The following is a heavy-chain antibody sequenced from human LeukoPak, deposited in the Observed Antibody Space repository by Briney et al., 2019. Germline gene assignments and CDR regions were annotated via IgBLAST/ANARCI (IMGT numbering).Heavy chain of an antibody. CDR1: GFTFSSYA. V-gene: IGHV3-23*01. Sequence: GRSLRLSCAASGFTFSSYAMSCVRQAPGQGLEWGSSIVSSGGSTYYADSVEGRFTISRDNSRNTLYLQMHSLRAGDTAVYYCAKRDGSGHHYYMDVWGKGTTVTVSS. CDR2: IVSSGGST. D-gene: IGHD1-26*01. CDR3: AKRDGSGHHYYMDV. J-gene: IGHJ6*03.